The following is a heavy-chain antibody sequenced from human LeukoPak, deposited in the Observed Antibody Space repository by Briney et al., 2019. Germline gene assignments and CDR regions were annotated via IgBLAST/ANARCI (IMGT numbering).Heavy chain of an antibody. D-gene: IGHD1-26*01. CDR2: INHSGST. J-gene: IGHJ3*02. CDR3: ARYYTGAFDI. V-gene: IGHV4-34*01. CDR1: GGSFSGYY. Sequence: SSETLSLTCAVYGGSFSGYYWSWIRQPPGKGLEWIGEINHSGSTNYNPSLKSRVTISVDTSKNQFSLKLSSVTAADTAVYYCARYYTGAFDIWGQGTMVTVSS.